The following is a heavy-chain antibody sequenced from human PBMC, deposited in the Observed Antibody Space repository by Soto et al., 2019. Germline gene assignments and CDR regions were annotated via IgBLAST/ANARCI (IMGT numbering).Heavy chain of an antibody. CDR3: ARRDRGYSNYYYYYYGMDV. J-gene: IGHJ6*02. CDR2: IYPGDSDT. Sequence: PGESLKISCKGSGYSFTSYWIGWVRQMPGKGLEWMGIIYPGDSDTRYSPSFQGQVTISADKSISTAYLQWSSLKASDTAMYYCARRDRGYSNYYYYYYGMDVWGQGTTVTVSS. V-gene: IGHV5-51*01. D-gene: IGHD4-4*01. CDR1: GYSFTSYW.